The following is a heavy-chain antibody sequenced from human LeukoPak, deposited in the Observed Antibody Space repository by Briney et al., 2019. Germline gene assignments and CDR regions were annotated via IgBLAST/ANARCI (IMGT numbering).Heavy chain of an antibody. CDR1: GGSIGSGDYY. Sequence: PSQTLSLTCTVSGGSIGSGDYYWSWIRQPPGKGLEWMGYIYYSGSTYYNPSLKSRVTISVDTSKNQFSLKLSSVTAADTAVYYCARRRVDDYVWGSSFDYWGQGTLVTVSS. CDR3: ARRRVDDYVWGSSFDY. J-gene: IGHJ4*02. V-gene: IGHV4-30-4*01. D-gene: IGHD3-16*01. CDR2: IYYSGST.